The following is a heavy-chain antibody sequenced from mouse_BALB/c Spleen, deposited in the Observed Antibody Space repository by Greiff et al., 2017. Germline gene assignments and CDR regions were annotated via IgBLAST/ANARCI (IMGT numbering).Heavy chain of an antibody. CDR1: GYTFTSYY. CDR3: TRGGPLAY. CDR2: INPSNGGT. Sequence: QVQLQQSGAELVKPGASVKLSCKASGYTFTSYYMYWVKQRPGQGLEWIGEINPSNGGTNFNEKFKSKATLTVDKSSSTAYMQLSSLTSEDSAVYYCTRGGPLAYWGQGTLVTVSA. J-gene: IGHJ3*01. V-gene: IGHV1S81*02.